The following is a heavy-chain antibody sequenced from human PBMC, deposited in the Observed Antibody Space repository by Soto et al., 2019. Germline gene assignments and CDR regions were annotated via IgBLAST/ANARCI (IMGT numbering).Heavy chain of an antibody. J-gene: IGHJ6*02. Sequence: QVQLVQSGAEVKKPGSSVKVSCKASGGTFSSYAISWVRQSPGQGLEWMGGIIPIFGTANYAQKFQGRVTITADKSTSTAYMELSSLRTEDTAVYYCARGPPGIAVADWGGIYGMDVWGQGTTVTASS. V-gene: IGHV1-69*06. CDR1: GGTFSSYA. CDR2: IIPIFGTA. CDR3: ARGPPGIAVADWGGIYGMDV. D-gene: IGHD6-19*01.